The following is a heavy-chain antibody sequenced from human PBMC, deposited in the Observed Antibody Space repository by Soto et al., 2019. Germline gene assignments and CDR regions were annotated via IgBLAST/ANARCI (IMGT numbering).Heavy chain of an antibody. V-gene: IGHV5-51*01. J-gene: IGHJ6*02. CDR2: IYIDDSDT. Sequence: GESLKISCKDSGYRFTSYWIAWVRRVPGKGLEWMRLIYIDDSDTRYSLSFQGQVTISADKSISTAYLQWSSLKASDTAMYYCARQLEPGTTYFGMDVWGQGNTVTVSS. D-gene: IGHD1-1*01. CDR1: GYRFTSYW. CDR3: ARQLEPGTTYFGMDV.